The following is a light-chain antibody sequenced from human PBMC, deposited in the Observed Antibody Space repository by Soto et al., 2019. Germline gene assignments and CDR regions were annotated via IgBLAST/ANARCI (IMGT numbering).Light chain of an antibody. CDR2: DAS. V-gene: IGKV3-15*01. Sequence: EIVMTQSPATLSVSPGERATLSCRASQSVSSNLVWYQQKPGLAPRLLIYDASTRATGIPARFSGGGSGTDFTLTISSLQSEDFAVYYCQQYSNWPRTFGQGTKVAIK. CDR1: QSVSSN. CDR3: QQYSNWPRT. J-gene: IGKJ1*01.